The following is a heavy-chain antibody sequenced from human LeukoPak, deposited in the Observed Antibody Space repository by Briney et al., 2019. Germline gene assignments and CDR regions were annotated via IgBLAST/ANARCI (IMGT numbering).Heavy chain of an antibody. CDR3: ARVAGYCSGGSCYSSQAGFDY. CDR2: INHSGST. J-gene: IGHJ4*02. D-gene: IGHD2-15*01. Sequence: SETLSLTCAVYGGSFSGYYWSWIRQPPGKGLEWIGEINHSGSTNYNPSLKSRVTISVDTSKNQFSLKLSSVTAADTAVYYCARVAGYCSGGSCYSSQAGFDYWGQGTLVTVSS. CDR1: GGSFSGYY. V-gene: IGHV4-34*01.